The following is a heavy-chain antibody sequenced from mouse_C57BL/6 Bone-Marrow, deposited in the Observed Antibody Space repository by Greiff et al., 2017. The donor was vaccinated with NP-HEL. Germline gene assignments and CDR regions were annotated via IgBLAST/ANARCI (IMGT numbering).Heavy chain of an antibody. CDR2: IYPGDGDT. V-gene: IGHV1-80*01. CDR3: ATESSHYSGSSYYYAMDY. D-gene: IGHD1-1*01. J-gene: IGHJ4*01. CDR1: GYAFSSYW. Sequence: VQLQQSGAELVKPGASVKISCKASGYAFSSYWMNWVKQRPGKGLEWIGQIYPGDGDTNYNGKFKGKATLTADNSSSTAYMQLSSLTSEDTAVYFCATESSHYSGSSYYYAMDYWGQGTSVTVSS.